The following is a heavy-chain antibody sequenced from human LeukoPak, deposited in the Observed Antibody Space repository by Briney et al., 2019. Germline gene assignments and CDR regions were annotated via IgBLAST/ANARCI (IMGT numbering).Heavy chain of an antibody. D-gene: IGHD7-27*01. CDR2: INSGGSGT. CDR1: GFTFSSYS. J-gene: IGHJ4*02. CDR3: ATSLGPLTEY. Sequence: GGSLRLSCAASGFTFSSYSMNWVRQTPGKGLVWVSRINSGGSGTSYADSVEGRFTISRDNAKNTLYLQMNGLRAEDTAVYYCATSLGPLTEYWGQGTLVTVSS. V-gene: IGHV3-74*01.